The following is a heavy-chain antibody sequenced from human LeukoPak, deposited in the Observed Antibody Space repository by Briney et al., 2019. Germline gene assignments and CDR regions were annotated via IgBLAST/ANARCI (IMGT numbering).Heavy chain of an antibody. CDR3: AKSRGGVVATTFDY. Sequence: GGSLRLSCAASGFTFSSYAMSWVRQAPGKGLGWVSAISGSGGSTYYAGSVRGRFTISRDNSKNTLYMQMNSLRAEDTAVYYCAKSRGGVVATTFDYWGQGTLVTVSS. J-gene: IGHJ4*02. V-gene: IGHV3-23*01. D-gene: IGHD5-12*01. CDR1: GFTFSSYA. CDR2: ISGSGGST.